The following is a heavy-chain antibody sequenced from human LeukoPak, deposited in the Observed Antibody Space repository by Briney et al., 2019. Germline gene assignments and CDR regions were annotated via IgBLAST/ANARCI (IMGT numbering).Heavy chain of an antibody. CDR1: GGTFSSYA. CDR2: IIPIFGTA. CDR3: ASTSGWYGDAFDI. V-gene: IGHV1-69*05. Sequence: ASVKVSCKASGGTFSSYAISWVRQAPGQGLEWMGGIIPIFGTANYAQKFQGRVTITRDTSASTAYMELSSLRSEDTAVYYCASTSGWYGDAFDIWGQGTMVTVSS. J-gene: IGHJ3*02. D-gene: IGHD6-19*01.